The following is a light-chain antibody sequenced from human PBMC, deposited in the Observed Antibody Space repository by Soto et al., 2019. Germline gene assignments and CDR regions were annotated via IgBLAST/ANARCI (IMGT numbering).Light chain of an antibody. V-gene: IGLV2-14*03. CDR2: DVS. CDR1: SSDVGGYNF. CDR3: SSYTSSNTVL. Sequence: QSALTQPASVSGSPGQSITISCTGTSSDVGGYNFVSWYQQHPGKAPKLMIYDVSNRPSGASNRFSGSKSGNTASLTISGLQAEDEADYYCSSYTSSNTVLFGGGTQLTVL. J-gene: IGLJ2*01.